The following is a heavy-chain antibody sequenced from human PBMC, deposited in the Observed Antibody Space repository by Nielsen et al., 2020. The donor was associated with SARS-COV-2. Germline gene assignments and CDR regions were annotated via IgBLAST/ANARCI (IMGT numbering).Heavy chain of an antibody. J-gene: IGHJ6*02. CDR1: GGSISSGGYY. CDR3: ARESSGYDHYNYGMDV. Sequence: LRLSCTVSGGSISSGGYYWSWIRLHPGKGLEWIGYIYFSGRTCYNPSLKSRVTISVDTSKNQFSLSLRSVTAADTAVYYCARESSGYDHYNYGMDVWGQGTTVTVSS. CDR2: IYFSGRT. D-gene: IGHD5-12*01. V-gene: IGHV4-31*03.